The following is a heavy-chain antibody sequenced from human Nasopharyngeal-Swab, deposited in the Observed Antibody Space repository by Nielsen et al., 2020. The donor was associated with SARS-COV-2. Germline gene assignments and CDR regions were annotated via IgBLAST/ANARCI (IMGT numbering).Heavy chain of an antibody. J-gene: IGHJ4*02. V-gene: IGHV3-7*03. Sequence: GESLKISCAASGFTFDDYAMHWVRQPPGKGLEWVANIKQDGSEKYYVDSVKGRFTISRDNAKNSLYLQMNSLRAEDTAVYYCARASGSSWDFDYWGQGTLVTVSS. CDR2: IKQDGSEK. D-gene: IGHD6-13*01. CDR3: ARASGSSWDFDY. CDR1: GFTFDDYA.